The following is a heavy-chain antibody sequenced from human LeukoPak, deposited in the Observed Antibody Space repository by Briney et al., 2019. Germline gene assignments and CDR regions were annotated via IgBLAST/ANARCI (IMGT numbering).Heavy chain of an antibody. D-gene: IGHD5-24*01. CDR3: ARDPRESPYYYYYMDV. CDR2: INPNSGGT. CDR1: GYTFTGYY. Sequence: ASVKVSCKASGYTFTGYYMHWVRQAPGQGLEWMGWINPNSGGTNYAQKFQGRVTMTRDTSISIAYMELSRLRSDDTAVYYCARDPRESPYYYYYMDVWGKGTTVTVSS. V-gene: IGHV1-2*02. J-gene: IGHJ6*03.